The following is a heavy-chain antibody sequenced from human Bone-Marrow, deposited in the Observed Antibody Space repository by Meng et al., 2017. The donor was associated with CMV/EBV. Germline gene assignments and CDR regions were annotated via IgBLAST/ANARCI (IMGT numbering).Heavy chain of an antibody. D-gene: IGHD6-13*01. V-gene: IGHV1-69*05. J-gene: IGHJ6*02. Sequence: SVKVSCKASGGPFSSYAISWVRQAPGQGLEWMGGIIPIFGTANYAQKFQGRVTITTDESTSTAYMELSSLRSEDTAVYYCARVGGSSSWRPYYYYYGMDVWGQGTTVTVSS. CDR2: IIPIFGTA. CDR3: ARVGGSSSWRPYYYYYGMDV. CDR1: GGPFSSYA.